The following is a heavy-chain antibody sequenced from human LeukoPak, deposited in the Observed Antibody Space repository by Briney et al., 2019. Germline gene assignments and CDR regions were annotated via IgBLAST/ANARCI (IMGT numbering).Heavy chain of an antibody. CDR2: ISYDGSNK. V-gene: IGHV3-30*04. CDR1: GFTFSSYA. J-gene: IGHJ3*02. CDR3: ARRRDERGYKDIFDI. Sequence: GRSLRLSCAASGFTFSSYAMHWVRQAPGKGLEWVAVISYDGSNKYYADSVKGRFTISRDNSKNTLYLQMNSLRAEDTAVYYCARRRDERGYKDIFDIWGQGTMVTVSS. D-gene: IGHD5-18*01.